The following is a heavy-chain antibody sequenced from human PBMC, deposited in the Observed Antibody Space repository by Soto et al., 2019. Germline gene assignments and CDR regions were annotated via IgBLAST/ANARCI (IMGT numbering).Heavy chain of an antibody. V-gene: IGHV1-69*01. Sequence: QVQLVQSGAEVKKPGSSVKVSCKASGGTFSSYAISWVRQAPGQGLGWMGGIIPIFGTGNYAQKFQGRVTITADESTSTAYMELSSLRSEDTAVYFCAREYNWNDVRYGMDVWGQGTTVTVSS. CDR2: IIPIFGTG. CDR3: AREYNWNDVRYGMDV. J-gene: IGHJ6*02. D-gene: IGHD1-20*01. CDR1: GGTFSSYA.